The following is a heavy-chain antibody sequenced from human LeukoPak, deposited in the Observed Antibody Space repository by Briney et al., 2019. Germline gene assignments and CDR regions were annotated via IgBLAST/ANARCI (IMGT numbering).Heavy chain of an antibody. CDR2: IYTSGST. D-gene: IGHD6-19*01. Sequence: SETLSLTCTVSGGSISSYYWSWIRQPAGKGLEWIGRIYTSGSTNYNPSLKSRVTMSVDTSKNQFSLKLSSVTAADTAVYYCARRGVYQTVAGTGDYFDYWGQGTLVTVSS. V-gene: IGHV4-4*07. J-gene: IGHJ4*02. CDR3: ARRGVYQTVAGTGDYFDY. CDR1: GGSISSYY.